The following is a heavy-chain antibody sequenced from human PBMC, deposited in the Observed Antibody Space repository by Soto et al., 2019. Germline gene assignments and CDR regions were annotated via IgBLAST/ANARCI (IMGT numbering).Heavy chain of an antibody. Sequence: PSETLCLTCHVSCVYFRNSYWIWVSQPPGKGLECIGDVNHSGEATYNPSLHSRVSIALETSNNHFSLKITSVTATDTALYVCARPEGFPRSWLDPWRQGTEVTVSS. CDR2: VNHSGEA. CDR1: CVYFRNSY. J-gene: IGHJ5*02. V-gene: IGHV4-34*01. CDR3: ARPEGFPRSWLDP.